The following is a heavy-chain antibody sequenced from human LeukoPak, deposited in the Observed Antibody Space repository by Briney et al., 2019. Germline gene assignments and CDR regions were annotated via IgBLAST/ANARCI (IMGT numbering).Heavy chain of an antibody. Sequence: TGGSLRLSCAASGFSFSTYSMNWVRQAPGKGVEWVSSISSSRSYIYYADSVKGRFTISRDNGKNSLYLQMNSLRAEDTAVYYCARDLVTATMFSPSLEYWGQGTLVTVPS. CDR3: ARDLVTATMFSPSLEY. J-gene: IGHJ4*02. CDR2: ISSSRSYI. V-gene: IGHV3-21*01. D-gene: IGHD4-11*01. CDR1: GFSFSTYS.